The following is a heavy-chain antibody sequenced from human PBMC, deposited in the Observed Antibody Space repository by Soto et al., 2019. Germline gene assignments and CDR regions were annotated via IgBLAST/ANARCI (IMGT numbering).Heavy chain of an antibody. Sequence: QVQLVESGGGVVQPGRSLRLSCAASGFTFSSYAMHWVRQTPGKGLEWVAVISYDGSNKYYADSVKGRFTISRDNSKNTLYLQMNSLRAEDTAVYYCARGHSSSWSRYFDYWGQGTLVTVSS. CDR3: ARGHSSSWSRYFDY. CDR2: ISYDGSNK. J-gene: IGHJ4*02. CDR1: GFTFSSYA. D-gene: IGHD6-13*01. V-gene: IGHV3-30-3*01.